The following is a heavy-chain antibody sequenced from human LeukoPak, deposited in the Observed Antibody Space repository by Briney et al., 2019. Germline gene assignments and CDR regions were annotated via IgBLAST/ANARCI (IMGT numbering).Heavy chain of an antibody. CDR1: GFTFSSYW. J-gene: IGHJ4*02. D-gene: IGHD3-22*01. V-gene: IGHV3-7*03. CDR2: IKQDGSEK. CDR3: AKDLNLYYYDSSGTNFDY. Sequence: GGSLRLSCAASGFTFSSYWMSWVRQAPGKGLEWVANIKQDGSEKYYVDSVKGRFTISRDNSKNTLYLQMNSLRAEDTAVYYCAKDLNLYYYDSSGTNFDYWGQGTLVTVSS.